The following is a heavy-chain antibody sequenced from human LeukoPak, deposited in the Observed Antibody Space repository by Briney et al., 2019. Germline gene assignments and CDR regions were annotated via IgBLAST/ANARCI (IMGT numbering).Heavy chain of an antibody. CDR1: GFTFSSHA. Sequence: GGSLRLSCAASGFTFSSHAMHWVRQAPGKGLEWVAVISFDGSNKYYADSVKGRFTISRDNSRNTLYLQMNSLRAEDTAVYYCARDHGRGSSSFYSWGGGTYYFDYWGQGTLVTVSS. V-gene: IGHV3-30*04. J-gene: IGHJ4*02. CDR3: ARDHGRGSSSFYSWGGGTYYFDY. D-gene: IGHD6-6*01. CDR2: ISFDGSNK.